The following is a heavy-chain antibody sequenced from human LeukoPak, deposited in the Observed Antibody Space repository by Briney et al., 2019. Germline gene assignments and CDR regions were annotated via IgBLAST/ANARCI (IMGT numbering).Heavy chain of an antibody. J-gene: IGHJ6*03. Sequence: ASVKVSCKASGYTFTGHYIHWVRQAPGQGFECMGWINPNSGGTNYAQKFQGRVTMTRDTSISTAYMELSRLRSDDTAVYYCARDLYQWLPSTRPRDYYYYMDVWGEGTTVTVSS. CDR1: GYTFTGHY. CDR2: INPNSGGT. V-gene: IGHV1-2*02. CDR3: ARDLYQWLPSTRPRDYYYYMDV. D-gene: IGHD6-19*01.